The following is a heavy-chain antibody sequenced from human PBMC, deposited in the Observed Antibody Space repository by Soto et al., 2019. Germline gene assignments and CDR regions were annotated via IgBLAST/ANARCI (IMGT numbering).Heavy chain of an antibody. CDR3: ARDSGYYYDSSGYRGTLPSGY. CDR2: ISSSGSTI. CDR1: GFTFSSYE. Sequence: GGSLRLSCAASGFTFSSYEMNWVRQAPGKGLEWVSYISSSGSTIYYADSVKGRFTISRDNAKNSLYLQMNSLRAEDTAVYYCARDSGYYYDSSGYRGTLPSGYWGQGTLVTVSS. J-gene: IGHJ4*02. V-gene: IGHV3-48*03. D-gene: IGHD3-22*01.